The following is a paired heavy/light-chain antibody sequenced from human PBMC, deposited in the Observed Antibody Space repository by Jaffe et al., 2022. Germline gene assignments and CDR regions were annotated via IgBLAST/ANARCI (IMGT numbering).Light chain of an antibody. CDR1: YNEIGKYNL. Sequence: QSALTQPASVSGSPGQSITISCTGSYNEIGKYNLVSWYQQHPGEVPKVIIQEVSKRPSGVSERFSGSKSGYTASLTISGLQAEDEADYYCCSYAGSSSLVFGGGTKVTVL. J-gene: IGLJ2*01. CDR3: CSYAGSSSLV. V-gene: IGLV2-23*02. CDR2: EVS.
Heavy chain of an antibody. V-gene: IGHV1-46*02. J-gene: IGHJ4*02. Sequence: QVQVEQSGAEVKKPGASVKVSCKAAGHTFNNHYVHWVRHTPGQGPEWMGIIDPGGVSITYAPTFEGRVTMTRDTSTTTVYMELSSLMYEDTAVYYCTTVGVWGRPPDYWGQGTLVTVSS. D-gene: IGHD1-26*01. CDR3: TTVGVWGRPPDY. CDR2: IDPGGVSI. CDR1: GHTFNNHY.